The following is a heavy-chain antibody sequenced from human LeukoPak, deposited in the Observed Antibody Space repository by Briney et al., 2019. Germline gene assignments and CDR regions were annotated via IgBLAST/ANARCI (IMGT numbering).Heavy chain of an antibody. CDR3: ARYVPNFV. V-gene: IGHV3-48*04. D-gene: IGHD3-16*01. J-gene: IGHJ4*02. CDR1: GFTFSSYS. CDR2: ISSSSSTI. Sequence: SGGSLRLSCAASGFTFSSYSMNWVRQAPGKGLEWVSYISSSSSTIYYADSVKGRFTISRDNAKNSLYLQMNSLRAEDTAVYYCARYVPNFVWGQGTLVTVSS.